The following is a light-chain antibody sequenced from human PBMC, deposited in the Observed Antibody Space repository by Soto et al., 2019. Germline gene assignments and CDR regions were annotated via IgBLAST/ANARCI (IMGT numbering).Light chain of an antibody. Sequence: EIVLTQSPATLSLSPGERATLSCRASQSVNSYLAWYQQKPGQAPRLLIYDASNRATGIPARFSGSGSGTDFTLTIRSLEPEYFAVYYCQQRSNWPATFGGGTKVEIK. CDR1: QSVNSY. CDR3: QQRSNWPAT. V-gene: IGKV3-11*01. CDR2: DAS. J-gene: IGKJ4*01.